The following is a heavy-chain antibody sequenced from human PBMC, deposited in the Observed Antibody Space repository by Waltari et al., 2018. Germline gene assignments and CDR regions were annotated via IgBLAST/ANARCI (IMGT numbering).Heavy chain of an antibody. CDR2: IYHSGST. CDR1: GGSINSSNW. J-gene: IGHJ5*02. Sequence: QVQLQESGPGLVKPSGTLSLTCAVSGGSINSSNWWSWVRQPPGKGLEWSGEIYHSGSTNYNPSLKSRVTISVDKSKNQFSLKMNSVTAADTAVYYCARDGKGTVTTLDWFDPWGQGTLVTVSS. CDR3: ARDGKGTVTTLDWFDP. V-gene: IGHV4-4*02. D-gene: IGHD4-17*01.